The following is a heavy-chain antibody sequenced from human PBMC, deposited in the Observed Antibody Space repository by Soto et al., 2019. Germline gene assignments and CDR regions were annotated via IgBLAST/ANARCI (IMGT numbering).Heavy chain of an antibody. D-gene: IGHD6-19*01. CDR1: GFSLSNGKVG. V-gene: IGHV2-26*01. J-gene: IGHJ6*03. CDR2: IFSNDEK. Sequence: HVTLKESGPVLVKPTETLTLTCTVSGFSLSNGKVGVSWIRQPPRKALEWLAHIFSNDEKSYRTSLKSRLTISEDTSKSQVVLTMTNVDPVDTATYYCARILFGRSVAGGYFYMDVWGKGTTVTVSS. CDR3: ARILFGRSVAGGYFYMDV.